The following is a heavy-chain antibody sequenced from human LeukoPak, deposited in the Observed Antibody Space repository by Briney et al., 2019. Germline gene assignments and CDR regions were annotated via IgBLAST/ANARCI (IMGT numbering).Heavy chain of an antibody. CDR2: ISSSGSST. CDR3: ARVPGKYAFDI. Sequence: GGSLRLSCAASGFTFSDYYMTWMRQAPGRGLEWVSYISSSGSSTNYADSVEGRFTISRDNAKKSLYLQMNSLRAEDTAVYYCARVPGKYAFDIWGQGTMVSVSS. J-gene: IGHJ3*02. V-gene: IGHV3-11*05. CDR1: GFTFSDYY.